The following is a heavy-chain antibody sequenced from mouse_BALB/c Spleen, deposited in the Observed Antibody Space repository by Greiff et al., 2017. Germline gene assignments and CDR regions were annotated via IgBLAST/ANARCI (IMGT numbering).Heavy chain of an antibody. CDR3: ARVPYYFDY. CDR1: GFTFSSYG. V-gene: IGHV5-6-3*01. J-gene: IGHJ2*01. Sequence: ESGGGLVQPGGSLKLSCAASGFTFSSYGMSWVRQTPDKRLELVATINSNGGSTYYPDSVKGRFTISRDNAKNTLYLQMSSLKSEDTAMYYCARVPYYFDYWGQGTTLTVSS. CDR2: INSNGGST.